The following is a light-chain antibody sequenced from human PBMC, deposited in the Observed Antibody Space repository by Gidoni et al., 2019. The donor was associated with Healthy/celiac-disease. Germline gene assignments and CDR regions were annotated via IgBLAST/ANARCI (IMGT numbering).Light chain of an antibody. Sequence: EIVLTQSPGTLSLSPGERATLSCRASQSVSSSYLAWYQQKPGKAPRLLIYGASSRATGIPDRFSGSGSGTDFTLTISRLEPEDFAVYYCQQYGSSLMYTFXXXTKLEIK. CDR3: QQYGSSLMYT. J-gene: IGKJ2*01. V-gene: IGKV3-20*01. CDR2: GAS. CDR1: QSVSSSY.